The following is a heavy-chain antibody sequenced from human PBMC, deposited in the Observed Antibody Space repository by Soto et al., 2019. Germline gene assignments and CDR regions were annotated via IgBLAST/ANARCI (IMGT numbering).Heavy chain of an antibody. CDR1: GGSISSYY. D-gene: IGHD6-13*01. J-gene: IGHJ5*02. Sequence: PSETLSLTCTVSGGSISSYYWSWIRQPPGKGLEWIGYIYYSGSTNYNPSLKSRVTISVDTSKNQFSLKLSSVTAADTAVYYCARADSSSWYNWFDPWGQGTLVTVS. CDR3: ARADSSSWYNWFDP. CDR2: IYYSGST. V-gene: IGHV4-59*12.